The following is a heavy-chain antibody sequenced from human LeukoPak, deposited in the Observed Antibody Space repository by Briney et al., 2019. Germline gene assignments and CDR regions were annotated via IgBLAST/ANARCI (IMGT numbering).Heavy chain of an antibody. CDR1: GYTFTAYY. CDR2: INPNSGGT. Sequence: ASVKVSCKASGYTFTAYYMHWVRQAPGQGLEWMGWINPNSGGTNYPQKFQGRVTMTRDTSISTAYMDLSRLRSDDPAVYYCASARDSGSYPSPFDYWGQGTLVTVSS. J-gene: IGHJ4*02. CDR3: ASARDSGSYPSPFDY. D-gene: IGHD1-26*01. V-gene: IGHV1-2*02.